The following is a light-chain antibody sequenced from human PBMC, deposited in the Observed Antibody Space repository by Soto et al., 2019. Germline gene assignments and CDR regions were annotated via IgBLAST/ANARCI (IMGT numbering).Light chain of an antibody. CDR1: QSVSSY. Sequence: IVLTQSPATLSLSPGERATLSCRASQSVSSYLAWYQQKPGQAPRLLIYDASNRATGIPARFSGSGSGTDFTLTISSLEPEDFAIYYCQQRRNSITFGQGTRLESK. CDR2: DAS. CDR3: QQRRNSIT. J-gene: IGKJ5*01. V-gene: IGKV3-11*01.